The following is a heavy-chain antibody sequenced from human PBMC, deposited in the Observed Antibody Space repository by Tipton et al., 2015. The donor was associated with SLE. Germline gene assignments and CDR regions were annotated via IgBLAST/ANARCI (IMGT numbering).Heavy chain of an antibody. CDR2: IYYSGST. V-gene: IGHV4-39*07. J-gene: IGHJ4*02. CDR3: AREGGYSAPFDY. D-gene: IGHD6-13*01. Sequence: TLSLTCTVSGGSISSSSYYWGWIRQPPGKGLEWIGNIYYSGSTYYNPSLKSRVTISVDTSKNQFSLKLSSVTAADTAVYYCAREGGYSAPFDYWGQGTLVTVSS. CDR1: GGSISSSSYY.